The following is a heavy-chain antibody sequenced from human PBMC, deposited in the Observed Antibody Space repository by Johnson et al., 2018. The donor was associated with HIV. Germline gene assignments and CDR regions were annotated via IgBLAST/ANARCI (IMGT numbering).Heavy chain of an antibody. J-gene: IGHJ3*02. V-gene: IGHV3-30*04. D-gene: IGHD3-16*01. CDR2: ISYDGSNK. Sequence: QVQLVESGGGLVQPGGSLRLSCAASGFTFSSFPIHWVRQAPGKGLEWVAVISYDGSNKYYADSVKGRFTISRDNSKNTLYLQMNSLRAEDTAVYYCAKDRLFGFRNDAFDIWGQGTMVTVSS. CDR1: GFTFSSFP. CDR3: AKDRLFGFRNDAFDI.